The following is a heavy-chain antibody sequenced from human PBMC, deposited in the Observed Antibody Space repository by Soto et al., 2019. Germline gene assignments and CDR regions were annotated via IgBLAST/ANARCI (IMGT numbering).Heavy chain of an antibody. CDR2: INPNGGST. Sequence: QVQLVQSGAEVKRPGASVKVSCKASGYTFTTYYMHWVRQAPGQGLEWLGIINPNGGSTTYAQKFQGRSTMTRDTSTSTVSLELSSLRSEDTAVYYCARAGYCSGGTCFHGNCDYWGQGTLVTVSA. J-gene: IGHJ4*02. CDR3: ARAGYCSGGTCFHGNCDY. CDR1: GYTFTTYY. V-gene: IGHV1-46*01. D-gene: IGHD2-15*01.